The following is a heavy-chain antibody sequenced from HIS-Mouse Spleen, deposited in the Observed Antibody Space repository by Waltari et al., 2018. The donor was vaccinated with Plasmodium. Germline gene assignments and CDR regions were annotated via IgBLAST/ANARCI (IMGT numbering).Heavy chain of an antibody. CDR3: ARSLGIASSYWYFDL. J-gene: IGHJ2*01. Sequence: QVQLQESGQGLVKPSETLSLTCTVPGSSISSLYYWGWIRQPPGQGLEWIGSIYHSGSTYYNPSLKSRVTISVDTSKNQFSLKLSSVTAADTAVYYCARSLGIASSYWYFDLWGRGTLVTVSS. CDR2: IYHSGST. D-gene: IGHD2-15*01. CDR1: GSSISSLYY. V-gene: IGHV4-38-2*02.